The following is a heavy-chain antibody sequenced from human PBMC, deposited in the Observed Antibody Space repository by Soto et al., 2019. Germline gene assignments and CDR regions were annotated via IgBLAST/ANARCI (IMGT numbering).Heavy chain of an antibody. CDR1: GYSFTSYW. Sequence: GESLKISCKCSGYSFTSYWIGWVRQMPGKGLEWMGIIYPGDSDTRYSPSFQGQVTISADKSISTAYLQWSSLKAPDTAMYYCARPREAGKNYYGVDVWGQGTTVTVSS. D-gene: IGHD6-19*01. CDR2: IYPGDSDT. J-gene: IGHJ6*02. V-gene: IGHV5-51*01. CDR3: ARPREAGKNYYGVDV.